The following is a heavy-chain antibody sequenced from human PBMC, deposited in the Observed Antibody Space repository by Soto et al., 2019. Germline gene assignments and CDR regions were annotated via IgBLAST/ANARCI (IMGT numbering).Heavy chain of an antibody. D-gene: IGHD6-19*01. CDR1: GGSFSGYY. J-gene: IGHJ4*02. CDR2: INHSGST. CDR3: ARGWSGWRVWLDY. Sequence: QVQLQQWGAGLLKPSETLSLTCAVYGGSFSGYYWSWIRQPPGKGLAWIGEINHSGSTNDNPSLKGRVPISVDTSQNQFSLKLSSVTAADTAVYYCARGWSGWRVWLDYWGQGTLVTVSS. V-gene: IGHV4-34*01.